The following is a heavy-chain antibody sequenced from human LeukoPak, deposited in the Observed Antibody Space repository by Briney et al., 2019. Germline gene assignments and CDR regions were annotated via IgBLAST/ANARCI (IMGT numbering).Heavy chain of an antibody. Sequence: ASVKVSCKASGYTFTGYYMHWVRQASGQGLEWMGWINPNSGGTNYAQKFQGRVTMTRDTSISTAYMELSRLRSDDTAVYYCARDSTAMVISGFDPWGQGTLVTVSS. D-gene: IGHD5-18*01. CDR3: ARDSTAMVISGFDP. CDR1: GYTFTGYY. V-gene: IGHV1-2*02. J-gene: IGHJ5*02. CDR2: INPNSGGT.